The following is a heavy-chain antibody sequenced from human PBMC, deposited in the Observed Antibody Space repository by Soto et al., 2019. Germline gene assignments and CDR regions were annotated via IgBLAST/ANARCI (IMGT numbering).Heavy chain of an antibody. Sequence: QVQLVESGGGVVQPGRSLRLSCAASGFTFSSYAMHWVRQAPGKGLEWVAVISYDGSNKYYADSVKGRFTISRDNSKNTLYLQMNSLRAEDTAVYYCARSSDIVVVVAAPNFDYWGQGTLVTVSS. V-gene: IGHV3-30-3*01. CDR1: GFTFSSYA. CDR2: ISYDGSNK. J-gene: IGHJ4*02. CDR3: ARSSDIVVVVAAPNFDY. D-gene: IGHD2-15*01.